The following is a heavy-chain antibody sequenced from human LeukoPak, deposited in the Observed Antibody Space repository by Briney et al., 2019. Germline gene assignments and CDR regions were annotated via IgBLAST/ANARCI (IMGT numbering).Heavy chain of an antibody. J-gene: IGHJ4*02. Sequence: ASVKVSCKASGCTFSTYGISWVRQAPGQGLEWMGWISAYNGNTNYAQKLQGRVTLTTDTSTSTAYMELRNLRSDDTAVYYCARADQMATIYFDYWGQGTLVTVSS. CDR3: ARADQMATIYFDY. D-gene: IGHD5-24*01. CDR1: GCTFSTYG. CDR2: ISAYNGNT. V-gene: IGHV1-18*01.